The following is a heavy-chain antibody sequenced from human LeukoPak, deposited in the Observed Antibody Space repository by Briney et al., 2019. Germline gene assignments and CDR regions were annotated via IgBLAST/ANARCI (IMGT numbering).Heavy chain of an antibody. Sequence: PGGSLRLSCAASGFTFSSYAMSWVRQAPGKGLEWVSAISGSGGSTYYADSVKGRFTISRDNSKNTLYLQMNSLRAEDTAVYYCAKDRGSTETVGLYYFDYWGQGTLVTVSS. CDR3: AKDRGSTETVGLYYFDY. CDR2: ISGSGGST. V-gene: IGHV3-23*01. CDR1: GFTFSSYA. J-gene: IGHJ4*02. D-gene: IGHD2-2*01.